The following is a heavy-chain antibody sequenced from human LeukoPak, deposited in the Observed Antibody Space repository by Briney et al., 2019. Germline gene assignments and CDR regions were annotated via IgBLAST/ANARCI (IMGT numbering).Heavy chain of an antibody. CDR3: ARGQDYFDY. CDR1: GFTFTSYW. J-gene: IGHJ4*02. V-gene: IGHV3-7*01. D-gene: IGHD2-15*01. CDR2: MNHDGSET. Sequence: PGGSLRLSCAASGFTFTSYWVGWVRQAPGKGLEWVANMNHDGSETYYVDSVKGRFTVSRDNAKNSLFLQMNSLRAEDTAVYYCARGQDYFDYWGQGTLVTVSS.